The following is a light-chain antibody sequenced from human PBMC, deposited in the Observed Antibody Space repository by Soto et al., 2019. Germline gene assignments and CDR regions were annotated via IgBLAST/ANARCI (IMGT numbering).Light chain of an antibody. CDR3: LLYYGGQLGV. V-gene: IGLV7-43*01. J-gene: IGLJ2*01. Sequence: QAVVTQEPSLTFSPGGTVTLTCASSTGAVTTGYYPNWFQQKPGQAPRALIYSTNNKYSWTPARFSGSLLGGKAALTLSGVQPEDEADYYCLLYYGGQLGVFGGGTKVTVL. CDR2: STN. CDR1: TGAVTTGYY.